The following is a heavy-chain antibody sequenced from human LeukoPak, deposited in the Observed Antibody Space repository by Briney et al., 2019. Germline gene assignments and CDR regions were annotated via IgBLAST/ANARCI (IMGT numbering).Heavy chain of an antibody. CDR3: AKDLQHLVRTLSFDY. J-gene: IGHJ4*02. V-gene: IGHV3-23*01. CDR1: GFTFSSYA. Sequence: PGGSLRLSCAGSGFTFSSYAMIWVRQAPGKGLEWVSSISGSGANTYYADSVKGRFTISRDDSRNTLYLQMNSLRPEDTALYYCAKDLQHLVRTLSFDYWGQGTLVTVSS. CDR2: ISGSGANT. D-gene: IGHD6-13*01.